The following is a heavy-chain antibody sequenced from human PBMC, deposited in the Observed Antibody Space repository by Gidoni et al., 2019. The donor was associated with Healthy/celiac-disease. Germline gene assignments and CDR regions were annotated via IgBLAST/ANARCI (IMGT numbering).Heavy chain of an antibody. CDR1: GYTFTSYY. V-gene: IGHV1-46*03. J-gene: IGHJ6*02. CDR3: ARVYGDYYYYYGMDV. Sequence: QVQLAQSGAEVKKPGASVKVSCKASGYTFTSYYMHWVRQAPGQGLEWMGIINPSGGSTSYAQKFQGRVTMTRDTSTSTVYMELSSLRSEDTAVYYCARVYGDYYYYYGMDVWGQGTTVTVSS. CDR2: INPSGGST. D-gene: IGHD4-17*01.